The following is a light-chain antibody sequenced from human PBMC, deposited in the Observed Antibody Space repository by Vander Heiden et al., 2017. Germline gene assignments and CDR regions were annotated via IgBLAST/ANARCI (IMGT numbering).Light chain of an antibody. CDR1: TSDVGSYNL. CDR3: CSYTTSDTRV. J-gene: IGLJ2*01. V-gene: IGLV2-23*02. CDR2: EVS. Sequence: QSALTQPASVSGSPGQTITISCTGTTSDVGSYNLVSWYQQHPGKAPKLLIYEVSGRPSGISNRFSGSKSGNTASLTISGLQAEDEADYYCCSYTTSDTRVFGGGTKLTVL.